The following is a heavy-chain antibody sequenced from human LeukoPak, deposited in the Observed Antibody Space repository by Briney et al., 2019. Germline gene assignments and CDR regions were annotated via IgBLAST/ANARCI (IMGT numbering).Heavy chain of an antibody. Sequence: SVKVSCKASGGTFSSYAISWVRQAPGQGLEWMGGIIPIFGTANYAQKFQGRVTITADESTSTAYMELSSLRSEDTAVYYCARDERYSSGWYAYNYYGMDVWGQGTTVTVSS. CDR1: GGTFSSYA. J-gene: IGHJ6*02. CDR2: IIPIFGTA. D-gene: IGHD6-19*01. V-gene: IGHV1-69*13. CDR3: ARDERYSSGWYAYNYYGMDV.